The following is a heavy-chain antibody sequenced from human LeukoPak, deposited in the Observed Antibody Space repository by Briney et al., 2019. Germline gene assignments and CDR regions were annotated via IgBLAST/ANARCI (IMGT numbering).Heavy chain of an antibody. CDR3: ATSGYYDFWSGYSIDY. D-gene: IGHD3-3*01. Sequence: SETLSLTWTVSGGSISSHYWSWIRQPPGKGLEWIGYIYYSGSTNYNPSLKSRVTISVDTSKNQFSLKLSSVTAADTAVYYCATSGYYDFWSGYSIDYWGQGTLVTVSS. J-gene: IGHJ4*02. CDR1: GGSISSHY. CDR2: IYYSGST. V-gene: IGHV4-59*11.